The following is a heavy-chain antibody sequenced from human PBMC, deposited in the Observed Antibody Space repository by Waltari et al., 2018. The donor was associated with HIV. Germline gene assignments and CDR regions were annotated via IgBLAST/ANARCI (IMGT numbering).Heavy chain of an antibody. Sequence: QITLKESGPTLVKPTQTLTLTCTFSGFSLSTSGVGVGWIRQPPGKALEWLALIYWDDDKRYSPSLKSRLTITKDTSKNQVVLTMTNMDPVDTATYYCAHRRGYRRVNWFDPWGQGTLVTVSS. CDR3: AHRRGYRRVNWFDP. D-gene: IGHD2-2*01. CDR1: GFSLSTSGVG. V-gene: IGHV2-5*02. CDR2: IYWDDDK. J-gene: IGHJ5*02.